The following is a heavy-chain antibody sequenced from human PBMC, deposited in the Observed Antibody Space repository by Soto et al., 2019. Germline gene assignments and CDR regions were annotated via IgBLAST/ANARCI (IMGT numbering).Heavy chain of an antibody. Sequence: QVHLVQSGTAVKKPGSSVKVSCKASGGTFSSSGFSWVRQAPGQGLEWMGMIVPSLDTTNYAQQFQARVTNTEDEVTSTAYMEWRSLRSEDTAVYDCARGPQPRSTADPDAVDVGGQGTRVIASS. V-gene: IGHV1-69*11. J-gene: IGHJ6*02. D-gene: IGHD5-18*01. CDR2: IVPSLDTT. CDR1: GGTFSSSG. CDR3: ARGPQPRSTADPDAVDV.